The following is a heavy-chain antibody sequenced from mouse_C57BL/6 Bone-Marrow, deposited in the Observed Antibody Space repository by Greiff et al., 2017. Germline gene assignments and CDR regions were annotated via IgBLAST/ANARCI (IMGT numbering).Heavy chain of an antibody. Sequence: EVKLLESGPGMVKPSQSLSLTCTVTGYSITSGYDWHWIRHFPGNKLEWMGYISYSGSTNYNPSLKSRISITHDTSKNHFFLKLNSVTTEDTATYYCAREGTYYGGWYFDVWGTGTTVTVSS. J-gene: IGHJ1*03. V-gene: IGHV3-1*01. CDR3: AREGTYYGGWYFDV. D-gene: IGHD1-1*01. CDR2: ISYSGST. CDR1: GYSITSGYD.